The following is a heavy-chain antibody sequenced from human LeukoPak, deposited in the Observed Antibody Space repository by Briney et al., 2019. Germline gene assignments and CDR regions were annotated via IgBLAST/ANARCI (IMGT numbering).Heavy chain of an antibody. CDR2: IYPGDSDT. D-gene: IGHD6-6*01. V-gene: IGHV5-51*01. J-gene: IGHJ4*02. Sequence: GESLKISCKGSGYSFTSYWIGWVRQMPRKGLEWMGIIYPGDSDTRYSPSFKGQVTISADRSIGTAYLQWRSLKASDSAMYYCARSPTSISNPYYFDSWGRGTLVTVSS. CDR1: GYSFTSYW. CDR3: ARSPTSISNPYYFDS.